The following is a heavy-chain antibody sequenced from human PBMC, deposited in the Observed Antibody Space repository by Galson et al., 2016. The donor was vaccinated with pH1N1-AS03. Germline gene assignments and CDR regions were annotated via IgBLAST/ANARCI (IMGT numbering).Heavy chain of an antibody. J-gene: IGHJ3*01. Sequence: SLRLSCAASGFTFSDYGMHWVRQAPGKGLEWVAIIWHDGSNKFYADSVKGRFTITRDNSKNTLYLEMKSQRVEDTAVYYCVWTIAAANLPHSYGFDVWGQGTTVTVSS. CDR1: GFTFSDYG. CDR2: IWHDGSNK. CDR3: VWTIAAANLPHSYGFDV. V-gene: IGHV3-33*08. D-gene: IGHD6-13*01.